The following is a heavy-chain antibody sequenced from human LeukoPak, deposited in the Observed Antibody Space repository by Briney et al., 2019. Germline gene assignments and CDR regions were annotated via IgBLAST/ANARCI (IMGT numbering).Heavy chain of an antibody. CDR2: IYYSGST. CDR3: ARFGYSYGIDY. CDR1: GGSFSGYY. Sequence: PSETLSLTCAVYGGSFSGYYWSWIRQPPGKGLEWIGYIYYSGSTNYNPSLKSRVTISVDTSKNQFSLKLSSVTAADTAVYYCARFGYSYGIDYWGQGTLVTVSS. D-gene: IGHD5-18*01. J-gene: IGHJ4*02. V-gene: IGHV4-59*01.